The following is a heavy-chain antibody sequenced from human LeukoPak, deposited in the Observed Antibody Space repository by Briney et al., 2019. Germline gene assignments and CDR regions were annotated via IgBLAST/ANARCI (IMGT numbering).Heavy chain of an antibody. V-gene: IGHV4-39*01. CDR1: GGSISSGSYY. CDR2: IYYSGST. J-gene: IGHJ4*02. D-gene: IGHD4-17*01. CDR3: ASGNYGDYVPGWDY. Sequence: SETLSLTCTVSGGSISSGSYYWTWIRQPAGKGLEWIGSIYYSGSTYYNPSLKSRVTISVDTSKNQFSLKLSSVTAADTAVYYCASGNYGDYVPGWDYWGQGTLVTVSS.